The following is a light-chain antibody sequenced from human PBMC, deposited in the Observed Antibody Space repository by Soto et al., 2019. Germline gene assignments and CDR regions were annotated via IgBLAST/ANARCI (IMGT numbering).Light chain of an antibody. V-gene: IGLV1-40*01. CDR1: SSNIGAGYD. J-gene: IGLJ1*01. CDR3: QSYDNNLSAYV. CDR2: DNS. Sequence: QLVLTQPPSVSGAPGQRVTISCTGSSSNIGAGYDVHWYQQFPGTAPKLLIYDNSNRPSGVPDRFSGSKSGTSASLAITGLQAEDEADYYCQSYDNNLSAYVFGTGTKLTVL.